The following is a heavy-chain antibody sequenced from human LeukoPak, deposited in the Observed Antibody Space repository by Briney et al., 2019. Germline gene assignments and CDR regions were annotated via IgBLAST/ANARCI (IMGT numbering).Heavy chain of an antibody. Sequence: GASVKVSCKASGGTFSSYAISWVRQAPGQGLEWMGRIIPSFGTANYAQKFQGRVTITADESTSTVYMELNRLTSEDTAVYYCATPRMEYYGSGIHYSYYYVDVWGSGTAVTVSS. CDR2: IIPSFGTA. V-gene: IGHV1-69*13. D-gene: IGHD3-10*01. CDR1: GGTFSSYA. CDR3: ATPRMEYYGSGIHYSYYYVDV. J-gene: IGHJ6*03.